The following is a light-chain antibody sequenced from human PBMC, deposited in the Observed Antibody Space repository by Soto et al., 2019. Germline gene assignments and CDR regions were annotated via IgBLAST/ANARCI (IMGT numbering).Light chain of an antibody. V-gene: IGKV1-39*01. CDR2: TAS. J-gene: IGKJ5*01. Sequence: DIQMTQSPSSLSASVGDRVTITCRASQTISNHLNWYQQKPGKAPDXLIYTASTLQSGVPSRFSGGGSGTEFTITISGLQPEDFETYYCQQGYSTPITFGQGTRLEI. CDR1: QTISNH. CDR3: QQGYSTPIT.